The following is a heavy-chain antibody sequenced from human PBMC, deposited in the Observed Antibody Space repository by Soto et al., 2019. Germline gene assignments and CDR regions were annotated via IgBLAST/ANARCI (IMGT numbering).Heavy chain of an antibody. J-gene: IGHJ6*02. Sequence: GGSLRLSCAASGFTFSSYGMHWVRQAPGKGLEWVAVISYDGSNKYYADSVKGRFTISRDNSKNTLYLQMNSLRAEDTAVYYCARDMGATNRAYYYYYGMDVWGQGTMVTVS. CDR1: GFTFSSYG. CDR3: ARDMGATNRAYYYYYGMDV. CDR2: ISYDGSNK. D-gene: IGHD1-26*01. V-gene: IGHV3-30*03.